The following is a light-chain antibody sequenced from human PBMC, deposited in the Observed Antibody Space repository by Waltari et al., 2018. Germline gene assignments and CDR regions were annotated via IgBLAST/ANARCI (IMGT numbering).Light chain of an antibody. V-gene: IGKV1-9*01. CDR3: QHLNSSPPL. CDR2: AAS. J-gene: IGKJ4*02. Sequence: IQLTQSPSSLSASVGARVTITCRASQGISYFLAWYQQKPGKAPKVLIYAASTLQSGVPSRFSGSGSGTDFTLAISNLQPEDFATYYCQHLNSSPPLFGGGTKVEIK. CDR1: QGISYF.